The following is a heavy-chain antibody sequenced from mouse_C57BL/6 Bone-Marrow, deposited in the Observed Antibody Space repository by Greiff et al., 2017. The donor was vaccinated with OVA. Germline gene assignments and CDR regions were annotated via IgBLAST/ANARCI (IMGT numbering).Heavy chain of an antibody. J-gene: IGHJ2*01. CDR2: FYPGSGSI. Sequence: VQLQQSGAELVKPGASVKLSCKASGYTFTEYTIHWVKQRSGQGLEWIGWFYPGSGSIKYNEKFKDKATLTADKSSSTVYMELSRLTSEDSAVYFCARHEDWAYYGKEYYFDYWGQGTTLTVSS. CDR1: GYTFTEYT. CDR3: ARHEDWAYYGKEYYFDY. D-gene: IGHD2-10*01. V-gene: IGHV1-62-2*01.